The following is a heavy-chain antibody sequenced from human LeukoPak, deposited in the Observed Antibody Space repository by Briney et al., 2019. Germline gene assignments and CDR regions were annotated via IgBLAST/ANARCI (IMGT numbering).Heavy chain of an antibody. D-gene: IGHD1-26*01. CDR1: GYTFTSYG. CDR2: ISPYNGNT. J-gene: IGHJ4*02. CDR3: ARVESGSYYHFDY. V-gene: IGHV1-18*01. Sequence: ASVKVSCKASGYTFTSYGFTWVRQAPGQRLEWMGWISPYNGNTNYPQKFQGRVTITADKSTSTAYMELSSLRSEDTAVYYCARVESGSYYHFDYWGQGTLVTVSS.